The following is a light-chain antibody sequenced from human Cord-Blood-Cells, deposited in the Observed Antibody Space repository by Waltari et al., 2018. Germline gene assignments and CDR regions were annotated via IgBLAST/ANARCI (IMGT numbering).Light chain of an antibody. CDR3: SSYTSSSTPGV. CDR1: SGDVGSDNS. V-gene: IGLV2-18*02. Sequence: SALTQPPSVSGSPGQSVSISCTGTSGDVGSDNSVSWYQQPPGTAPKLMICEVRKRPSGGPDRLSGSKSGNTASRTISGLQAEDEADYYCSSYTSSSTPGVVGPGTKVTVL. J-gene: IGLJ1*01. CDR2: EVR.